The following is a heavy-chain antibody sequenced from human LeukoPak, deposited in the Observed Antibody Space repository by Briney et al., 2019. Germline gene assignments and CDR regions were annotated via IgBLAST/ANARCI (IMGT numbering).Heavy chain of an antibody. CDR2: IIPIFGTA. J-gene: IGHJ3*02. CDR1: GGTFSSYA. CDR3: ARAGVNDYGGKSLAFDI. Sequence: SVNVSCKASGGTFSSYAISWVRQAPGQGLEWMGRIIPIFGTANYAQKFQGRVTITTDESTSTAYMELSSLRSEDTAVYYCARAGVNDYGGKSLAFDIWGQGTMVTVSS. V-gene: IGHV1-69*05. D-gene: IGHD4-23*01.